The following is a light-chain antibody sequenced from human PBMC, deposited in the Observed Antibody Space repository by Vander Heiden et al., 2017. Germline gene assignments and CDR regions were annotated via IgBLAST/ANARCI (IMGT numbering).Light chain of an antibody. V-gene: IGKV3-15*01. CDR1: QSVSSN. Sequence: EMVMTQPPATLSVSPGERATPACRASQSVSSNLAWYQQKPGQAPRLLIYGASTRATGIPARFSGSGSGTEFTLTISSLQSEDFAVYDCQQYNNWPPGGITFGQGTRLEIK. J-gene: IGKJ5*01. CDR3: QQYNNWPPGGIT. CDR2: GAS.